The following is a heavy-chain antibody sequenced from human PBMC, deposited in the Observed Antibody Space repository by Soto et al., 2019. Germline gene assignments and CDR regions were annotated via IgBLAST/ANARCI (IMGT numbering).Heavy chain of an antibody. CDR3: ARDPPFSGILRGTPLMDV. Sequence: ASVKVSCKASGYSFTTHGISWVRRAPGHGLEWMGWISAYNGDTHYVQRFQGRLTMTTDTSTSTAYMGLRSLTSDDTAVYYCARDPPFSGILRGTPLMDVWGQGTTVTVSS. V-gene: IGHV1-18*04. CDR1: GYSFTTHG. J-gene: IGHJ6*02. CDR2: ISAYNGDT. D-gene: IGHD4-17*01.